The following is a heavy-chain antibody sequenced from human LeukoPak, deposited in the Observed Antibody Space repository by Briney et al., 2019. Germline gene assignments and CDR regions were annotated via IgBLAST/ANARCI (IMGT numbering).Heavy chain of an antibody. CDR3: ARQDVVVITAATYYYGMDV. J-gene: IGHJ6*02. CDR2: IYYSGST. CDR1: GGSISSYY. Sequence: SETLSLTCTVSGGSISSYYWNWIRQPPGKGLEWIGYIYYSGSTNYNPSLKSRVTISVDTYKNQFSLKLRSVTAADTAVYYCARQDVVVITAATYYYGMDVWGQGTTVTVSS. D-gene: IGHD2-2*01. V-gene: IGHV4-59*08.